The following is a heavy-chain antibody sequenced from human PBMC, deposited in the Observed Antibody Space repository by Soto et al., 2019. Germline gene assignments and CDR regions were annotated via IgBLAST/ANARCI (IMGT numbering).Heavy chain of an antibody. CDR1: GFTFSSYG. V-gene: IGHV3-33*01. CDR3: ARCRDGCNWRFDP. J-gene: IGHJ5*02. CDR2: IWYDGSNK. Sequence: GGSLRLSCAASGFTFSSYGMHWVRQAPGKGLEWVAVIWYDGSNKYYADSVKGRFTISRDNSKNTLYLQMNSLRAEDTAVYYCARCRDGCNWRFDPWGQGTLVTVSS. D-gene: IGHD6-19*01.